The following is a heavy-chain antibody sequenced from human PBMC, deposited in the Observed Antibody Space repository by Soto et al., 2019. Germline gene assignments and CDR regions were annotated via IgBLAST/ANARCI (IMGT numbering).Heavy chain of an antibody. V-gene: IGHV3-15*01. CDR1: GFTFNYAW. CDR3: TTLGFDCSGGTCYSGVY. D-gene: IGHD2-15*01. J-gene: IGHJ4*02. CDR2: IKSKIDGGTT. Sequence: PGGSLRLSCAASGFTFNYAWMSWVRQAPGKGLEWVGRIKSKIDGGTTDYAAPVKGRFTISRDDSENTLYLQMNSLKTEDTAVYYCTTLGFDCSGGTCYSGVYWGLGTLVTVSS.